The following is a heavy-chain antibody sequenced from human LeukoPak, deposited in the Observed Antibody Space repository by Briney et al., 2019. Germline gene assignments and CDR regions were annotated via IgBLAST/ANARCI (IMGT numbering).Heavy chain of an antibody. CDR3: ARAGGSGSYPTVFES. CDR2: ISYSGST. D-gene: IGHD3-10*01. CDR1: GGSISSNF. J-gene: IGHJ4*02. Sequence: PSETLSLTCTVSGGSISSNFWSWVRQPPGKGLEWIGHISYSGSTNYNPSLQSRVTISRDTSKNQFSLKMTSVTAADTAVYYCARAGGSGSYPTVFESWGQGTLVTVSS. V-gene: IGHV4-59*01.